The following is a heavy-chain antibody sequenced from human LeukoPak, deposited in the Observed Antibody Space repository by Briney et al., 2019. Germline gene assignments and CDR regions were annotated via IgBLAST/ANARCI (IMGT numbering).Heavy chain of an antibody. CDR3: ARDDVDTMVRGTPYYMDV. CDR1: GFTFSSYE. Sequence: SGGSLRLSCAASGFTFSSYEMNWVRQAPGKGLEWVSYISSSGSTIYYADSVKGRFTISRDNAKNSLYLQMNSLRAEDTAVYYCARDDVDTMVRGTPYYMDVWGKGTTVTVSS. CDR2: ISSSGSTI. J-gene: IGHJ6*03. V-gene: IGHV3-48*03. D-gene: IGHD3-10*01.